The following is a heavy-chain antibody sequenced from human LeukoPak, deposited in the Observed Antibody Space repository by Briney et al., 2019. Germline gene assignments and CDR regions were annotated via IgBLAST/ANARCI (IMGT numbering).Heavy chain of an antibody. D-gene: IGHD1-26*01. CDR3: ARFGELVAFDI. Sequence: SGTLSLTCAVSGGSISSSHWWSWVRQPPGKGLAWIGEIYHSGSTNYNPSLKSRVTISVDKSKNQFSLKLSSVTAVDTAVYYCARFGELVAFDIWGQGTMVTVSS. CDR2: IYHSGST. CDR1: GGSISSSHW. J-gene: IGHJ3*02. V-gene: IGHV4-4*02.